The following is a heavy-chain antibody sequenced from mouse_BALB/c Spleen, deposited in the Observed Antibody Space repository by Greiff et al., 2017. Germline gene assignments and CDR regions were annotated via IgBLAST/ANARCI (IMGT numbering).Heavy chain of an antibody. CDR3: TRRRDYVFAY. Sequence: QVQLQQPGAELVKPGASVKLSCKASGYTFTSYWMDWVKQRPGQGLEWIGEINPSNGRTNYNEKFKSKATLTVDKSSSTAYMQLSSLTSEDSAVYYCTRRRDYVFAYWGQGTLVTVSA. D-gene: IGHD1-1*01. J-gene: IGHJ3*01. CDR1: GYTFTSYW. V-gene: IGHV1S81*02. CDR2: INPSNGRT.